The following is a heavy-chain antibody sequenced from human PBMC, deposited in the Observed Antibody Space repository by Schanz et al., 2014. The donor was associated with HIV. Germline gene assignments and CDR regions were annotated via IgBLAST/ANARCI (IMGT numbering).Heavy chain of an antibody. D-gene: IGHD3-22*01. V-gene: IGHV3-23*01. Sequence: EVQLLESGGGLEQPGGSLRLSCAASGLTFSDYAMTWVRQGAGKGLEWVSTISESGRYTYYADSVKGRFTISRDNSKNTLYLQMNSLRAEDAAVYYCAKPEYDSRGNSQSHFDSWGQGTLVTVSS. CDR2: ISESGRYT. CDR1: GLTFSDYA. J-gene: IGHJ4*02. CDR3: AKPEYDSRGNSQSHFDS.